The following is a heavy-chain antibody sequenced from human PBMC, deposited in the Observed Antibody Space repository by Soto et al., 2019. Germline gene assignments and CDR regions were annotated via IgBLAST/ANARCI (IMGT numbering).Heavy chain of an antibody. V-gene: IGHV4-39*01. CDR1: GGSISSSSYY. CDR3: ARRSSGWFDY. J-gene: IGHJ4*02. Sequence: SQTLSLTCTVSGGSISSSSYYWGWIRQPPGKGLEWIGSIYYSGSTYYNPSLKSRVTISVDTSKHQFSLKLSSVTAADTAVYYCARRSSGWFDYWGQGTLVTVSS. CDR2: IYYSGST. D-gene: IGHD6-19*01.